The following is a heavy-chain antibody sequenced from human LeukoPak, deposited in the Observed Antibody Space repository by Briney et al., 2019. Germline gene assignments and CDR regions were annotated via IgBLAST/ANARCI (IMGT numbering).Heavy chain of an antibody. CDR2: XXXSGDTT. D-gene: IGHD3-10*01. CDR3: ARAEPGLWFGESQFDY. V-gene: IGHV3-48*04. Sequence: GGSLRLSCAASGFTFXXXXXXWVRQAPGXXXXXXXXXXXSGDTTNYADSVKGXXTISRDNAKNSLYLQMNSLRAEDTAVYYCARAEPGLWFGESQFDYWGQGTLVTVSS. J-gene: IGHJ4*02. CDR1: GFTFXXXX.